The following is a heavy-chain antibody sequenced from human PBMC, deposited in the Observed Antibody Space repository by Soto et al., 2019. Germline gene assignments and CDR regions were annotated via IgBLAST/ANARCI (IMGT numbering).Heavy chain of an antibody. D-gene: IGHD5-12*01. J-gene: IGHJ4*02. CDR2: IYHSGST. Sequence: SETLSLTCAVSGGSISSGGYFWSWIRQPPGKGLEWIGYIYHSGSTYYNPSFKSRVTISVDRSKNQFSLKLSSVTAADTAVYYCAAGGGLPRYYWGQGTLVTVSS. V-gene: IGHV4-30-2*01. CDR3: AAGGGLPRYY. CDR1: GGSISSGGYF.